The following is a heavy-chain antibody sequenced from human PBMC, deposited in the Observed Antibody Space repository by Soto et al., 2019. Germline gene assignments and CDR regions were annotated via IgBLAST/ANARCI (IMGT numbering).Heavy chain of an antibody. D-gene: IGHD6-13*01. Sequence: QVTVKESGPVLVKPTETLTLTCTVSGFSLSNAGLGVSWIRQPPGKAREWLAHIFSNDEKSYSTSLKSRLTISKDPSKSQVVLTMTNMDPVDTATYYCASTYTSSWYWFDPWGQGTLVTVSS. CDR1: GFSLSNAGLG. CDR2: IFSNDEK. CDR3: ASTYTSSWYWFDP. J-gene: IGHJ5*02. V-gene: IGHV2-26*04.